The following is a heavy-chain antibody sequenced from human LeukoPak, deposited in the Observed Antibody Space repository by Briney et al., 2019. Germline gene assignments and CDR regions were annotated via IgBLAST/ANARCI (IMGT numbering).Heavy chain of an antibody. V-gene: IGHV4-34*01. J-gene: IGHJ5*02. CDR2: INHSGST. CDR3: ARVQQLVRGWFDP. D-gene: IGHD6-13*01. Sequence: SETLSLTCAVYGGSFSGYYWSWIRQPPGKGLEWIGEINHSGSTNYNPSLKSRVTISVDTSKNQFSLKLSSVTAADTAVYYCARVQQLVRGWFDPWGQGTLVTVSS. CDR1: GGSFSGYY.